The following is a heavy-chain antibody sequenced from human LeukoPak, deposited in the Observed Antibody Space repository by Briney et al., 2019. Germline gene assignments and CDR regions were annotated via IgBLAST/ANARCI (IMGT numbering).Heavy chain of an antibody. D-gene: IGHD6-19*01. Sequence: GGSLRLSCAASGFSFSNFDMHWVRQAPGKGLEWVALISYDGRNKYYADSVKGRSTISRDTSKNTLYLQMNSLRAEDTAVYYCAKDQSSGYFDYCGQGTLVTVSS. J-gene: IGHJ4*02. CDR3: AKDQSSGYFDY. V-gene: IGHV3-30*18. CDR2: ISYDGRNK. CDR1: GFSFSNFD.